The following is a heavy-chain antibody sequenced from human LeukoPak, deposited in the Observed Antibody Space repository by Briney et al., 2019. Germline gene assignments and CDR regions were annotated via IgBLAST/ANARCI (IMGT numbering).Heavy chain of an antibody. CDR1: GFTFSSYS. D-gene: IGHD6-13*01. V-gene: IGHV3-48*04. Sequence: GGSLRLSCAASGFTFSSYSMNWVRQAPGKGLEWVSYISSSGGAIYYADSVKGRFTISRDNAKNSLYLQMNSLRAEDTAVYYCAREGIAAGPFDYWGQGTLVTVSS. CDR3: AREGIAAGPFDY. CDR2: ISSSGGAI. J-gene: IGHJ4*02.